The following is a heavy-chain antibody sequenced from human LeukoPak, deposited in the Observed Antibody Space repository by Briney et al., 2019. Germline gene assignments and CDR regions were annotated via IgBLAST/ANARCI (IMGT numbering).Heavy chain of an antibody. CDR2: IYHSGTTYSGST. CDR1: GASMSNYY. V-gene: IGHV4-39*07. D-gene: IGHD2-2*01. CDR3: ARDARVVPAATNWFDP. Sequence: SETLSLTCNVSGASMSNYYWVWIRQPPGKGLEWIGSIYHSGTTYSGSTYYNPSLKSRVTISVDTSKNQFSLKLSSVTAADTAVYYCARDARVVPAATNWFDPWGQGTLVTVSS. J-gene: IGHJ5*02.